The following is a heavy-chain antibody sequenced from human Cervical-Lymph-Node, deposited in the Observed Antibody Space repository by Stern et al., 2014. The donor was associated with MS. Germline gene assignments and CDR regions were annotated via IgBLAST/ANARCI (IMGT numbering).Heavy chain of an antibody. J-gene: IGHJ4*02. V-gene: IGHV4-39*01. CDR2: VYYSGNT. Sequence: QVQLQESGPGLERPSGTLSLTCAVSGASISDSTYYWGWIRQPPAKGPEWIGRVYYSGNTSYNPSLQSRLPISVHTSNKQFSLRLPAVPAADTAVYYCARQYGLNDYGGNFDYWGQGALVTVSS. D-gene: IGHD4-23*01. CDR3: ARQYGLNDYGGNFDY. CDR1: GASISDSTYY.